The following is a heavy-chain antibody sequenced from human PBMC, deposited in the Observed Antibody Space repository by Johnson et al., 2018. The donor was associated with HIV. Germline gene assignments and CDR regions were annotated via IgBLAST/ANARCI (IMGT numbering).Heavy chain of an antibody. CDR3: ARDGRELVTRGSFDV. CDR1: GFTVSSNY. D-gene: IGHD3-9*01. V-gene: IGHV3-66*02. J-gene: IGHJ3*01. Sequence: MQLVESGGGLVQPGGSLRLSCAASGFTVSSNYMSWVRPAPGKGLEWVSVIFSVGDVYYADSVQGRFTISRDNSKNMVYLQMNSLRPEDTAVYYCARDGRELVTRGSFDVWGQGTVVTVSS. CDR2: IFSVGDV.